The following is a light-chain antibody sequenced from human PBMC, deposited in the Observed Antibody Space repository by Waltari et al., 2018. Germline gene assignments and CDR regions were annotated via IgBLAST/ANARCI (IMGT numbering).Light chain of an antibody. V-gene: IGLV1-44*01. CDR3: ASWDDSLNGHWV. J-gene: IGLJ3*02. CDR2: RSD. Sequence: QSVLTQPPSASGTPGQRVTISCSGSASNIGGNLVNWYQQLPGKAPKLLIYRSDQRPSGVPDRFSSSKTGTSASLAISGLPSEDEAEYFCASWDDSLNGHWVFGGGTKVTVL. CDR1: ASNIGGNL.